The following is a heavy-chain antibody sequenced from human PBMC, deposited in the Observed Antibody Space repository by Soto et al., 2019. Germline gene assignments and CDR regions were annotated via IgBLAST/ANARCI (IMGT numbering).Heavy chain of an antibody. CDR1: GDTFSTYA. CDR3: ARDPNSNYGENWFDP. D-gene: IGHD1-7*01. Sequence: GASVKVSCKASGDTFSTYAINWVRQAPGQGLEWMGGIIPIFHKAKYAQKFQGRVTITADESTSTAYMELSSLRSEDTAVYYCARDPNSNYGENWFDPWGQGTLVTVSS. V-gene: IGHV1-69*13. CDR2: IIPIFHKA. J-gene: IGHJ5*02.